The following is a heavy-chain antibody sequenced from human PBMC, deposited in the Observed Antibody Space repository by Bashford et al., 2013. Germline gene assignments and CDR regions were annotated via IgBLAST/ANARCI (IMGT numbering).Heavy chain of an antibody. CDR2: IIPIFGTA. Sequence: WVRQAPGQGLEWMGGIIPIFGTANYAQKFQGRVTITADESTSTAYMELSSLRSEDTAVYYCAREEAVAGNFDFVGPGNRGHRLL. D-gene: IGHD6-19*01. J-gene: IGHJ4*02. V-gene: IGHV1-69*01. CDR3: AREEAVAGNFDF.